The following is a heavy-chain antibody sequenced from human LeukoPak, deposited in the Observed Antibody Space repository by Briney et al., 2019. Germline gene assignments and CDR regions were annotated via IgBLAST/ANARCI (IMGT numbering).Heavy chain of an antibody. J-gene: IGHJ5*02. D-gene: IGHD2-2*01. CDR1: GFTFSSYA. V-gene: IGHV3-30*04. Sequence: GGSLRLSCAASGFTFSSYAMHWVRQAPGKGLEWVAVISYDGSNKYYADSVKGRFTISRDNSKNTLYLQMNSLRAEDTAVYYCAREQSDIVVVPAAQNWFDPWGQGTLVTVSS. CDR3: AREQSDIVVVPAAQNWFDP. CDR2: ISYDGSNK.